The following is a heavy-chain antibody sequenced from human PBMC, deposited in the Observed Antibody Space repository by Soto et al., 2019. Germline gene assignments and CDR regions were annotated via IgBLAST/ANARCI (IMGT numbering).Heavy chain of an antibody. V-gene: IGHV1-3*01. J-gene: IGHJ6*03. CDR1: GYTFTSYA. CDR2: INGGNGNT. Sequence: GASVKVSCKASGYTFTSYAMHWVRQAPGQRLEWMGWINGGNGNTKYSQKFRGRVTITRDASASTAYMEVSSLRSEDTAVYYCARDHYYMDVWGKGTTVTVSS. CDR3: ARDHYYMDV.